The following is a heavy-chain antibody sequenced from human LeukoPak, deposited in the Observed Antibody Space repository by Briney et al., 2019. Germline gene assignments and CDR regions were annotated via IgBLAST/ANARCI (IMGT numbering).Heavy chain of an antibody. J-gene: IGHJ6*03. CDR2: IYTSGST. CDR3: ATESVVPAARQESYYYYYMDV. Sequence: SETLSLTCTVSGGSISSYYWSWIRQPAGKGLEWIGRIYTSGSTNHNPSLKSRVTMSVDTSKNQFSLKLSSVTAADTAVYYCATESVVPAARQESYYYYYMDVWGKGTTVTVSS. D-gene: IGHD2-2*01. CDR1: GGSISSYY. V-gene: IGHV4-4*07.